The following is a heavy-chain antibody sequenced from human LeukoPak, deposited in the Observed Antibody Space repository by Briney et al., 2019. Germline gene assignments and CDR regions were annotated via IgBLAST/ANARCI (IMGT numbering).Heavy chain of an antibody. Sequence: GGSLRLSCAASGFTFSTYWMSWVRQAPAKGLEWVANVKQDGSEKYYVDSVKGRFTISRDNAKNSLYLQMNSLRAEDTAVYYCASHELRCDWLNPHSWCERWVQGTMVTVSS. J-gene: IGHJ5*02. CDR2: VKQDGSEK. CDR1: GFTFSTYW. D-gene: IGHD3-16*01. CDR3: ASHELRCDWLNPHSWCER. V-gene: IGHV3-7*01.